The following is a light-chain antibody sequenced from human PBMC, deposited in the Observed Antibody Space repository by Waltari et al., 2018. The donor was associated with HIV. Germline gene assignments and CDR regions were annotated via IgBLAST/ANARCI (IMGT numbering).Light chain of an antibody. V-gene: IGLV1-47*01. J-gene: IGLJ3*02. CDR3: AAWTDIMSGWL. Sequence: TQSPSASGAPGQRVTLTCSAVPPHIASDSISWYQQVPGTAPKLLIFRGDQRPSGVPDRFSGSKSGASSSLAISGLQSDDEADYYCAAWTDIMSGWLFGGGTKLTVL. CDR2: RGD. CDR1: PPHIASDS.